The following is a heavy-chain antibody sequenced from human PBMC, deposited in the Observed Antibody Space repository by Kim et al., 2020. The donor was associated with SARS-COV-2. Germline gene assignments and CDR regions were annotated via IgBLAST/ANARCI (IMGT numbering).Heavy chain of an antibody. D-gene: IGHD2-15*01. J-gene: IGHJ4*02. Sequence: GGSLRLSCAASGFTLSTYNMNWVRQAPGKGLEWISYISSSSSIYYAASVRGRFTISRDNAKNSLYLQMNSLRGEDTAVYYCANSRSNLIDNWGQGTLVIV. CDR1: GFTLSTYN. CDR2: ISSSSSI. V-gene: IGHV3-48*04. CDR3: ANSRSNLIDN.